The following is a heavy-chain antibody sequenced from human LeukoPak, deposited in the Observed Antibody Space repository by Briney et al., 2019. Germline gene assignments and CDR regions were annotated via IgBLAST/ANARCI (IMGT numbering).Heavy chain of an antibody. J-gene: IGHJ4*02. CDR1: GGSISSDSYY. CDR3: ASLAVAGLSEGY. D-gene: IGHD6-19*01. CDR2: IYYSGST. Sequence: TSETLSLTCTVSGGSISSDSYYWAWIRQPPGKGLECIASIYYSGSTYYNPSLKSRVTISVDTSRNQFSLKLSSVTAADTAVYYCASLAVAGLSEGYWGQGTLVIVSS. V-gene: IGHV4-39*01.